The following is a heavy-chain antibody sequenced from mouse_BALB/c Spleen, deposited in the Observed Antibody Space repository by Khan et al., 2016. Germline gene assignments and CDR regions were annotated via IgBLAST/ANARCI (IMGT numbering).Heavy chain of an antibody. Sequence: EVQLQESGPGLVKPSQSLSLTCTVTGYSITSDYAWNWIRQFPGNKLEWMGYISNSGSTSYNPSLKSRISITRDTSKNQFFLQLNSVTTEDTATYYCASHDGYYFDYWGQGTTLTVSS. J-gene: IGHJ2*01. CDR3: ASHDGYYFDY. CDR1: GYSITSDYA. D-gene: IGHD2-3*01. CDR2: ISNSGST. V-gene: IGHV3-2*02.